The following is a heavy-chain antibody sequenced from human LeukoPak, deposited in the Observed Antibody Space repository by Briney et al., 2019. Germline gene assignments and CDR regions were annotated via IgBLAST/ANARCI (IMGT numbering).Heavy chain of an antibody. D-gene: IGHD5-12*01. CDR3: AIGPPYGGYSD. V-gene: IGHV3-23*01. CDR2: ISGSGGRT. J-gene: IGHJ4*02. CDR1: GLTFTTYA. Sequence: GGSLRLSCAASGLTFTTYAMTWVRQAPGKGPEWVSTISGSGGRTYYADSLKCRFTISRDNSKNTLYLQMNSLRAEDTAVYYCAIGPPYGGYSDWGQGTLVTVSS.